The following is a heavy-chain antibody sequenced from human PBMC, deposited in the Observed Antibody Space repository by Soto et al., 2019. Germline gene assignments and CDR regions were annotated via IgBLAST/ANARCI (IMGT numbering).Heavy chain of an antibody. CDR2: ISNDGDDK. D-gene: IGHD2-21*02. Sequence: QVQLVESGGGVVQPGMSLRLSCAASGFTFSPYTMHWVRQTPGKGLEWVAVISNDGDDKDYADSVKGRFTVSRDNSKSTLYLQMSSLREEDTALYYCARGGGFCGADCYKGGIDYWGQGPLVRVSP. CDR1: GFTFSPYT. J-gene: IGHJ4*02. V-gene: IGHV3-30-3*01. CDR3: ARGGGFCGADCYKGGIDY.